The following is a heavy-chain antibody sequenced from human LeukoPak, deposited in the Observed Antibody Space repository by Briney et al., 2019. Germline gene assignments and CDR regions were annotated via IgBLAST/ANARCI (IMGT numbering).Heavy chain of an antibody. D-gene: IGHD3-16*02. V-gene: IGHV3-21*01. CDR3: ARGVRGSYRYEAYYFDY. Sequence: PGGSLRLSCAASGFTFSRYSMNWVRQAPGKGLEWVSSISSSSSYIYYADSVKGRFTISRDNAKNSLDLQMNSLRAEDTAVYYCARGVRGSYRYEAYYFDYWGQGTLVTVSS. CDR2: ISSSSSYI. CDR1: GFTFSRYS. J-gene: IGHJ4*02.